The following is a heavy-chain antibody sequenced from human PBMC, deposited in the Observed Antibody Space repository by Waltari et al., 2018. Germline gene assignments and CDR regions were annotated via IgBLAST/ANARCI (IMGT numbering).Heavy chain of an antibody. CDR1: GGSISSYS. D-gene: IGHD3-10*01. Sequence: QVQLQESGPGLVKPSETLSLTCTVSGGSISSYSWIWLRQPPGKGLEWIGYIYSSGSTNYNPSLKSRVTISVDTSKNQFSLKLSSVTAADTAVYYCARAAGFGAFDYWGQGTLVTVSS. CDR2: IYSSGST. CDR3: ARAAGFGAFDY. J-gene: IGHJ4*02. V-gene: IGHV4-59*01.